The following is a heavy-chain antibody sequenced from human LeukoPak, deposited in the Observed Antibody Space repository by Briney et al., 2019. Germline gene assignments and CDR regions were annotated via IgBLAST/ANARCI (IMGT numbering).Heavy chain of an antibody. CDR2: IYYSGST. Sequence: PSETLSLTCTVSGGSISGSSYYWGWIRQPPGKGLEWIGSIYYSGSTYYNPSLKSRVTISVDTSKNQFSLKLNSVTATDTAVYYCARESPYYYYGMDVWGQGTTVTVSS. CDR1: GGSISGSSYY. V-gene: IGHV4-39*02. J-gene: IGHJ6*02. CDR3: ARESPYYYYGMDV.